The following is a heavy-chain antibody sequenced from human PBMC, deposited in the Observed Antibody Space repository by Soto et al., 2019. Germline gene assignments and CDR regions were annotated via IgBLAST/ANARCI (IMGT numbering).Heavy chain of an antibody. Sequence: QVQLQQWGAGLLKPSETLSLTCAVNGGSFSGYSWTWIRQSPGKGLEWIGQTNAAGSAIYNPSLKSRVSISEGASTDEFFLDLTSVTAAATALYFCARGLFSDPADSRGWYFFDPWGQGTVVTVSS. D-gene: IGHD6-13*01. CDR3: ARGLFSDPADSRGWYFFDP. J-gene: IGHJ5*02. CDR2: TNAAGSA. V-gene: IGHV4-34*01. CDR1: GGSFSGYS.